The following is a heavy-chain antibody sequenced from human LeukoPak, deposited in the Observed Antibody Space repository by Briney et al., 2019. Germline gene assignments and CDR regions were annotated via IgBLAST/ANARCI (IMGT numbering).Heavy chain of an antibody. V-gene: IGHV5-51*01. J-gene: IGHJ4*02. CDR3: ARHDGVTGYSCGGDCYSWDY. Sequence: PGESLKLSCKGSGYTFTSSWIGWVRQMPGEGLEWMALIYPGDSDTRYSPSFQGQVTISADKSISTAYLQWSSLKASDTAMYYCARHDGVTGYSCGGDCYSWDYWGQRTLVTVSS. D-gene: IGHD2-21*02. CDR2: IYPGDSDT. CDR1: GYTFTSSW.